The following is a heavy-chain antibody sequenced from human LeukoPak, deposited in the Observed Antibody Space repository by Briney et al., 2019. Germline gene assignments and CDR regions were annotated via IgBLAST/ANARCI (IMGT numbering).Heavy chain of an antibody. D-gene: IGHD3-22*01. CDR1: GGSISSNSYY. J-gene: IGHJ3*02. CDR2: IYYSGST. CDR3: ARLSGITMIVVFISDAFDI. Sequence: SETLSLTCTVSGGSISSNSYYWGWIRQPPGKGLKWIGSIYYSGSTYYNPSLKSRVTISVDTSKNQFSLKLSSVTAADTAVYYCARLSGITMIVVFISDAFDIWGQGTMVTVSS. V-gene: IGHV4-39*01.